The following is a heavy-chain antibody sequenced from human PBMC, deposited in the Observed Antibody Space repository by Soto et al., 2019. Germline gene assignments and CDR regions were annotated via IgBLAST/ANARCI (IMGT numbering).Heavy chain of an antibody. CDR3: ARAYYDDSSGYYSDC. Sequence: GGALRLSCATSGFTFSSYSMSCVRPAPGKGLEWVSYISSMSITKFYADSVKGRCTISRDNAKNSVYLQMNSVSDEDTAVYYCARAYYDDSSGYYSDCWGQGTLVTVTS. D-gene: IGHD3-22*01. CDR1: GFTFSSYS. V-gene: IGHV3-48*02. CDR2: ISSMSITK. J-gene: IGHJ4*02.